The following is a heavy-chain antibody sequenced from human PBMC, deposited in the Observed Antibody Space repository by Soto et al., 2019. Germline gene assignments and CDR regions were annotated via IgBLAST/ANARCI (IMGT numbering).Heavy chain of an antibody. CDR1: GASISGYY. CDR2: IYATGTT. V-gene: IGHV4-4*07. J-gene: IGHJ5*02. CDR3: VRDGRTNLRDWFDT. Sequence: PSETLSLTCTVSGASISGYYWSWIRKSAGKGLEWIGRIYATGTTDYNPSLKSRVMMSVDTSKKQFSLKLRSVTAADTAVCYCVRDGRTNLRDWFDTWGQGISVTVFS. D-gene: IGHD1-1*01.